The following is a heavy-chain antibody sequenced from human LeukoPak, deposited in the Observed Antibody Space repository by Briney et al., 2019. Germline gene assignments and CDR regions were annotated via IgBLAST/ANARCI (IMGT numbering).Heavy chain of an antibody. D-gene: IGHD2-21*02. CDR3: ARDLTYCGGDCYPREAFDI. Sequence: GGSLRLSCAASGFTFSSYGMHWVRQAPGKGLEWVAVIWYDGSNKYYADSVKGRFTISRDNSKNTLYLQMNSLRAEDTAVYYCARDLTYCGGDCYPREAFDIWGQGTMVTVSS. CDR2: IWYDGSNK. J-gene: IGHJ3*02. V-gene: IGHV3-33*01. CDR1: GFTFSSYG.